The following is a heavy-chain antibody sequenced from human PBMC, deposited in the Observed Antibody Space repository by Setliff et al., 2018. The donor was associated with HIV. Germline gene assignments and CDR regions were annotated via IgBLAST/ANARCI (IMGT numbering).Heavy chain of an antibody. CDR1: GGSISTYY. J-gene: IGHJ4*02. CDR2: ISYSGST. Sequence: PSETLSLTCTVSGGSISTYYWSWIRQPPGKGLEWIGYISYSGSTSYNPSLKSRVTLSVKTSKNQFSLKLNSVTAADTAVYYCARGVRGVIIDWYYFDYWGQGTLVTVSS. CDR3: ARGVRGVIIDWYYFDY. V-gene: IGHV4-59*01. D-gene: IGHD3-10*01.